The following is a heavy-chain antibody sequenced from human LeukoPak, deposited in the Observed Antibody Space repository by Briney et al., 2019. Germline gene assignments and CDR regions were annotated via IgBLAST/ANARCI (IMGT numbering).Heavy chain of an antibody. V-gene: IGHV3-33*06. J-gene: IGHJ4*02. Sequence: PGGSLRLSCAASGFTFSSYGMHWVRQAPGKGLEWVAVIWYGGSNKYYADSVKGRFTISRDNSKNTLYLQMNSLRAEDTAVYYCAKGSVAGPWYFDYWGQGTLVTVSS. CDR3: AKGSVAGPWYFDY. CDR1: GFTFSSYG. D-gene: IGHD6-19*01. CDR2: IWYGGSNK.